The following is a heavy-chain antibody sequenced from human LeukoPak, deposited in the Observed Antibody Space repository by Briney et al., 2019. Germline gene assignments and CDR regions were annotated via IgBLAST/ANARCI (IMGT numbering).Heavy chain of an antibody. J-gene: IGHJ4*02. CDR2: ISGSGGRT. D-gene: IGHD3-22*01. CDR3: AKDLNGYYRPFDY. Sequence: GGSLRLSCAASGFNFGTYGMSWVRQAPGNGLEWVSAISGSGGRTYHADSVMGRFTISRDNSQNTVSLQMNSLRVEDTAVYYCAKDLNGYYRPFDYWGQGTLVTVSS. V-gene: IGHV3-23*01. CDR1: GFNFGTYG.